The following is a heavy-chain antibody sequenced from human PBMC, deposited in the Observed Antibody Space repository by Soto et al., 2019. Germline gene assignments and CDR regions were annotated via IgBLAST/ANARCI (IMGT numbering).Heavy chain of an antibody. Sequence: QITLKESGPTLVKPTQTLTLTCTFSGFSLSTSGVGVGWIRQPPGKALEGLALIYWDDDKRYSPSLKSRLTITKDTSKNQVVLTMTNMDPVDTSTYYCADSFLNGDYLYYYYYGMDVWGQGTTVTVSS. D-gene: IGHD4-17*01. V-gene: IGHV2-5*02. CDR3: ADSFLNGDYLYYYYYGMDV. CDR2: IYWDDDK. J-gene: IGHJ6*02. CDR1: GFSLSTSGVG.